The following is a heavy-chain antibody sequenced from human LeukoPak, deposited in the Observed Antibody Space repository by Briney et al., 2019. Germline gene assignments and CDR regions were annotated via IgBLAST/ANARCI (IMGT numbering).Heavy chain of an antibody. J-gene: IGHJ4*02. D-gene: IGHD6-13*01. V-gene: IGHV4-34*01. CDR2: INHSGST. CDR1: GGSFNTYY. CDR3: ARYGEQLVPSPFDY. Sequence: PSETLSLTCAVYGGSFNTYYWSWIRQPPGKGLEWIGEINHSGSTNYNPSLKSRFTISVDTSKNQFSLKLSSVTAADTAVYYCARYGEQLVPSPFDYWGQGTLVTVSS.